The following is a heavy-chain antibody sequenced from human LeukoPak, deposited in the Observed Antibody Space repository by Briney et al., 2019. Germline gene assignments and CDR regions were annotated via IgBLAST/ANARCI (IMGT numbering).Heavy chain of an antibody. Sequence: GGSLRLSCAGSGFTFSSYAMSWVRQAPGKGLEWVSAISGSGGSTYYADSVKGRFTISRDNSKNTLYLQMNSLRAEDTAVYYCAKGEVVTATPGYFDYWGQGTLVTVSS. CDR2: ISGSGGST. CDR3: AKGEVVTATPGYFDY. V-gene: IGHV3-23*01. J-gene: IGHJ4*02. CDR1: GFTFSSYA. D-gene: IGHD2-21*02.